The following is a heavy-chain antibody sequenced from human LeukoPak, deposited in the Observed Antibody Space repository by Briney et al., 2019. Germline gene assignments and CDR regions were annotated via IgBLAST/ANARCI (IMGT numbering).Heavy chain of an antibody. CDR3: ARSRYSSGWHDY. CDR2: IWYDGSNK. CDR1: GFTFSSYG. J-gene: IGHJ4*02. Sequence: PGRSPRLSCAASGFTFSSYGMHWVRQAPGKGLEWVAVIWYDGSNKYYADSVKGRFTISRDNSKNTLYLQMNSLRAEDTAVYYCARSRYSSGWHDYWGQGTLVTVPS. D-gene: IGHD6-19*01. V-gene: IGHV3-33*01.